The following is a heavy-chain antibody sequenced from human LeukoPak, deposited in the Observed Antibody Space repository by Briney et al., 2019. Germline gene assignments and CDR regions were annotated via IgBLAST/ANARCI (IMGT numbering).Heavy chain of an antibody. D-gene: IGHD3-10*01. CDR1: GFTFSSYE. V-gene: IGHV3-48*03. Sequence: GGSLRLSCAASGFTFSSYEMNWVRQAPGKGLEWVSYISSSGSTIYYADSVKGRFTISRDNAKSSLYLQMNSLRAEDTAVYYCARVPVRGEYYFDYWGQGTLVTVSS. J-gene: IGHJ4*02. CDR3: ARVPVRGEYYFDY. CDR2: ISSSGSTI.